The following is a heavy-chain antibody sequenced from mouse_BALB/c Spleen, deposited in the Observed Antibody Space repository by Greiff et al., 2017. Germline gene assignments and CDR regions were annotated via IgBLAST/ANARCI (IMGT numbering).Heavy chain of an antibody. CDR3: ARAKGNYDDYAMDY. J-gene: IGHJ4*01. Sequence: VQLQQSGAELAKPGASVKMSCKASGYTFTSYWMHWVKQRPGQGLEWIGYINPSTGYTEYNQKFKDKATLTADKSSSTAYMQLSSLTSEDSAVYYCARAKGNYDDYAMDYWGQGTSVTVSS. D-gene: IGHD2-1*01. V-gene: IGHV1-7*01. CDR1: GYTFTSYW. CDR2: INPSTGYT.